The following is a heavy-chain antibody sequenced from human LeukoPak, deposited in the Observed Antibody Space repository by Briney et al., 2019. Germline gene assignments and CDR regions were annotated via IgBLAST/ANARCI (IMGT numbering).Heavy chain of an antibody. D-gene: IGHD2-21*02. CDR2: ISGSGGST. J-gene: IGHJ5*02. V-gene: IGHV3-23*01. CDR1: GFTFSSYA. Sequence: PGGSLRLSCAASGFTFSSYAMSWVRQAPGKGLEWVSAISGSGGSTYYADSVKGRFTISRDNSKNTLYLQMNSLRAEDTAVYYCAKAHIWCGGDCYQWFDPWGQGTLVTVSS. CDR3: AKAHIWCGGDCYQWFDP.